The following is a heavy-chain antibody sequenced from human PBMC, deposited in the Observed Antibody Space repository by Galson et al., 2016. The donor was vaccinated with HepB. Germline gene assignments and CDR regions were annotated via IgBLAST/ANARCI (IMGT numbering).Heavy chain of an antibody. CDR3: ARVSDGYNTAPVDY. CDR1: GFTVSSNY. Sequence: SLRLSCAASGFTVSSNYMTWVRQAPGKGLEWVSVIYSGGSTYYADSVKGRFTISRDNSKNMLYLQMNSLRAEDTAVYYCARVSDGYNTAPVDYWGQGTLVTVSS. CDR2: IYSGGST. V-gene: IGHV3-66*01. D-gene: IGHD5-24*01. J-gene: IGHJ4*02.